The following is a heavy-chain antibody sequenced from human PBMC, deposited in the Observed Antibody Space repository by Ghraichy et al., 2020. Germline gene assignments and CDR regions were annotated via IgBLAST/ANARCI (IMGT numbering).Heavy chain of an antibody. CDR3: ARHTYGSGSYRAFDI. CDR2: IYYSGST. CDR1: GGSISSYY. D-gene: IGHD3-10*01. V-gene: IGHV4-59*08. Sequence: SETLSLTCTVSGGSISSYYWSWIRQPTGKGLEWIGYIYYSGSTNYNPSLKSRVTISVDTSKNQFSLKLSSVTAADTAVYYCARHTYGSGSYRAFDIWGQGTMVTVSS. J-gene: IGHJ3*02.